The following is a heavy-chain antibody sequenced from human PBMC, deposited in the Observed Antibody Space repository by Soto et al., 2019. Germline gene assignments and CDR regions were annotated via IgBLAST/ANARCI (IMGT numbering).Heavy chain of an antibody. J-gene: IGHJ5*02. CDR1: GFTFSSYW. CDR3: ARGLSSSWLHSGYNWFDP. V-gene: IGHV3-7*01. CDR2: IKQDGSEK. Sequence: GGSLRLSCAASGFTFSSYWMSWVRQAPGKGLEWVANIKQDGSEKYYVDPVKGRFTISRDNAKNSLYLQMNSLRAEDTAVYYCARGLSSSWLHSGYNWFDPWGQGTLVTVSS. D-gene: IGHD6-13*01.